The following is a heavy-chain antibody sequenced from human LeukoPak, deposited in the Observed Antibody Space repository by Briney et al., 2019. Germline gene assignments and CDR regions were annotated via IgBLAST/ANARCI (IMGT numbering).Heavy chain of an antibody. V-gene: IGHV3-21*01. D-gene: IGHD4-17*01. Sequence: PGGSLRLSCAASGFTFSSYSMNWVRQAPGKGLEWVSSISSSSSYIYYADSVKGRFTISRDNAKNSLYLQMNSLRAEDTAVYYCARGDPTVTTKQNFDYWGQGTLVTVSS. CDR2: ISSSSSYI. J-gene: IGHJ4*02. CDR1: GFTFSSYS. CDR3: ARGDPTVTTKQNFDY.